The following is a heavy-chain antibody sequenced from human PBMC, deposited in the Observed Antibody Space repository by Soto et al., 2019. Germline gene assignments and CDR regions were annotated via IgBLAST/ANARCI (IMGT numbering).Heavy chain of an antibody. CDR3: ARDGRRTIFGVATFDY. V-gene: IGHV3-30-3*01. CDR2: ISYDGSNK. Sequence: QVQLVESGGGVVQPGRSLRLSCAASGFTFSSYAMHWVRQAPGKGLEWVAVISYDGSNKYYADSVKGRFTISRDNSKNTLYLQMNSLRAEDTAVYYCARDGRRTIFGVATFDYWGQGTLVTVSS. D-gene: IGHD3-3*01. CDR1: GFTFSSYA. J-gene: IGHJ4*02.